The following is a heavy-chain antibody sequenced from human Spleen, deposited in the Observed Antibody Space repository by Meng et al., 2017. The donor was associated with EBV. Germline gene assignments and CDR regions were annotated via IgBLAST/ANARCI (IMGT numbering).Heavy chain of an antibody. J-gene: IGHJ4*02. V-gene: IGHV1-69*12. CDR1: VGPLAYDA. D-gene: IGHD3-10*01. CDR3: ASASGRGYTPDY. CDR2: VIPMFGAR. Sequence: QGGHSGAGSKLAGSAMRVAFTHSVGPLAYDASSWVQQALGHGLGWLGGVIPMFGARNYAQKFQGRVTITVAESTSTNYMELRSLRSEDTAVYYCASASGRGYTPDYWGQGTLVTVSS.